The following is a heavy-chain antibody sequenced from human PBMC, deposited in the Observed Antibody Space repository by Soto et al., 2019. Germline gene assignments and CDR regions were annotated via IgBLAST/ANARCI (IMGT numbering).Heavy chain of an antibody. D-gene: IGHD3-22*01. J-gene: IGHJ4*02. Sequence: SETLSLTCTVSGGSVSSGSYYWSWIRQPPGKGLEWIGYIYYSGSTNYNPSLKSRVTISVDTSKNQFSLKLSSVTAADTAVYYCARERSYDSSGYYEYWGQGTLVTVSS. CDR2: IYYSGST. CDR3: ARERSYDSSGYYEY. V-gene: IGHV4-61*01. CDR1: GGSVSSGSYY.